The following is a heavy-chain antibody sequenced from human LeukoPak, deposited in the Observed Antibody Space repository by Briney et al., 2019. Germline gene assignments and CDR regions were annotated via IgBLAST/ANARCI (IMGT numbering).Heavy chain of an antibody. J-gene: IGHJ3*02. V-gene: IGHV3-30*18. CDR1: GFTFSNFA. CDR3: AKKYSYGSGAGDALDI. D-gene: IGHD3-10*01. CDR2: ISYDGSLK. Sequence: GRSLRLSCAASGFTFSNFAMHWVRQAPGKGLEWVAVISYDGSLKHYLDSVKGRFTISRDNSKNTLYLQMDNLRVEDTAVYYCAKKYSYGSGAGDALDIWGHGTLVTVSS.